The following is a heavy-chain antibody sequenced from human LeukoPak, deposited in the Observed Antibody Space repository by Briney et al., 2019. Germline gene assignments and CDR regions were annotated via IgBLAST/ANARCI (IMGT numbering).Heavy chain of an antibody. D-gene: IGHD5-12*01. CDR1: GFTFSSYA. CDR2: ISFDGTHD. CDR3: ARVEASGYDYGAFDY. Sequence: PGGSLRLSCAASGFTFSSYAIHWVRQAPGKGLEWVAVISFDGTHDFYADSVKGRFTISRDNSKNTLYLQMNSLRAEDTAVYYCARVEASGYDYGAFDYWGQGTLVTVSS. V-gene: IGHV3-30*04. J-gene: IGHJ4*02.